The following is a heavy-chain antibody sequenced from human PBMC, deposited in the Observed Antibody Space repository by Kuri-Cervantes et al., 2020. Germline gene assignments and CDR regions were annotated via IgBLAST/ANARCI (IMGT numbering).Heavy chain of an antibody. V-gene: IGHV3-33*08. CDR1: GFTFSNAW. J-gene: IGHJ4*02. Sequence: GGSLRLSCAASGFTFSNAWMSWVRQAPGKGLEWVAVIWYDGSNKYYADSVKGRFTISRDNSKNTLYLQMNSLRAEDTAVYYCARYCSGGGCYSTYYLDYWGQGTQVTVSS. D-gene: IGHD2-15*01. CDR2: IWYDGSNK. CDR3: ARYCSGGGCYSTYYLDY.